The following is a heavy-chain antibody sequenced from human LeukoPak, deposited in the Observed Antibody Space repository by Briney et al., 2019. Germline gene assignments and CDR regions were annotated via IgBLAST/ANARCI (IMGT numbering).Heavy chain of an antibody. CDR1: GFTYSSYA. CDR3: AKDMLAVAGFDC. D-gene: IGHD6-19*01. CDR2: ISYDGSNK. Sequence: GGSLRLSCAATGFTYSSYAMHGVRQAPGKGLEGVAVISYDGSNKCCADAVKGRFTISGDNSKNTLYLQMNSLAAEDTAGYYCAKDMLAVAGFDCWGQGTLVTVSS. V-gene: IGHV3-30*04. J-gene: IGHJ4*02.